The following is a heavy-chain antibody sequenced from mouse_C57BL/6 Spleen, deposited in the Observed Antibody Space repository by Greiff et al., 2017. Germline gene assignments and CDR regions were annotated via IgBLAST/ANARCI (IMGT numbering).Heavy chain of an antibody. V-gene: IGHV1-22*01. J-gene: IGHJ1*03. CDR3: ERYGGYYGYFDV. Sequence: EVKLQESGPELVKPGASVKMSCKASGYTFTDYNMHWVQQSPGKSLEWIGYINPNNGGTTYNQKFKGKATLTVNKSSSKVYMQLRRLTAEYSAVYYCERYGGYYGYFDVWGTGTTVTVSS. D-gene: IGHD1-1*02. CDR1: GYTFTDYN. CDR2: INPNNGGT.